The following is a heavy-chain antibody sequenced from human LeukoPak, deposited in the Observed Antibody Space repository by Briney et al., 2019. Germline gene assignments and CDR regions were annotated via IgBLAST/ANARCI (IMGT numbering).Heavy chain of an antibody. J-gene: IGHJ3*02. CDR1: GGSISSSSYY. V-gene: IGHV4-39*07. Sequence: PSETLSLTCTVSGGSISSSSYYWGWIRQPPGKGLEWIGSIYYSGSTYYNPSLKSRVTTSVDTSKNQFSLKLSSVTAADTAVYYCARDLSHNITMIVVALAAFDIWGQGTMVTVSS. CDR3: ARDLSHNITMIVVALAAFDI. D-gene: IGHD3-22*01. CDR2: IYYSGST.